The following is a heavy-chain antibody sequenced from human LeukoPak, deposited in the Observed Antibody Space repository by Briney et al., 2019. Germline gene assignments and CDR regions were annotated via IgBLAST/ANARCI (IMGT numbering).Heavy chain of an antibody. J-gene: IGHJ4*02. V-gene: IGHV4-59*01. CDR3: ARGGGSYFFDY. CDR2: IYYSGST. D-gene: IGHD1-26*01. Sequence: SETLSLTCTVSGGSISSYYWSWIRQPPGKGLEWIGYIYYSGSTNYNPSLKRRVTISVDTSKNQFSLKLSSVTAADTAVYYCARGGGSYFFDYWGQGTLVTVSS. CDR1: GGSISSYY.